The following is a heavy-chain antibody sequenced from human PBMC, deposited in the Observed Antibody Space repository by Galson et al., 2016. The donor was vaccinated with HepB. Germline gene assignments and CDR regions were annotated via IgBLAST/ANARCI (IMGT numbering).Heavy chain of an antibody. Sequence: SLRLSCATSGFSVHDYTMHWVRQAPGKGLQWVSLINWEGTSTYYLDSVRGRFTVSRDTNTNSLHLQMNSLKTEDTALYYCAKETLEYSSSSPFDDWGQGALVTVS. D-gene: IGHD6-6*01. J-gene: IGHJ4*02. V-gene: IGHV3-43*01. CDR1: GFSVHDYT. CDR3: AKETLEYSSSSPFDD. CDR2: INWEGTST.